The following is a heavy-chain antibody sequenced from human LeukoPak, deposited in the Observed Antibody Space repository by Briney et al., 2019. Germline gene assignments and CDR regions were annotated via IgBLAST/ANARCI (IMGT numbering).Heavy chain of an antibody. V-gene: IGHV3-13*01. CDR2: IGTAGDT. CDR1: GFTFSDYD. J-gene: IGHJ4*02. CDR3: ARNKENYYFDY. Sequence: PGGSLRLSCAASGFTFSDYDMHWVRQATGKGLEWVSAIGTAGDTYYTGSVKGRFTISRENAKNTLYLQMNSLRAEDTAVYYCARNKENYYFDYWGQGTLVTVSS.